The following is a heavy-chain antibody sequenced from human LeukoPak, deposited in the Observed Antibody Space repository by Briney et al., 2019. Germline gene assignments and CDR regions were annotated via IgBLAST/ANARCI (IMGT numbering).Heavy chain of an antibody. CDR1: GGSISSSSYY. CDR3: ARRVRITMIVAGPLNYFDY. Sequence: PSETLSLTCTVSGGSISSSSYYWGWIRQPPGKGLERIGSIYYSGSTYYNPSLKSRVTISVDTSKNQFSLKLSSVTAADTAVYYCARRVRITMIVAGPLNYFDYWGQGTLVTVSS. J-gene: IGHJ4*02. CDR2: IYYSGST. D-gene: IGHD3-22*01. V-gene: IGHV4-39*01.